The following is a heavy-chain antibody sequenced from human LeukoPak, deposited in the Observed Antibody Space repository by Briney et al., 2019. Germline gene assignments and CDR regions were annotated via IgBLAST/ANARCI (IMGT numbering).Heavy chain of an antibody. CDR3: ATSYDILIGYFGS. D-gene: IGHD3-9*01. CDR2: IRFDGTTK. Sequence: GGSLRLSCAASGFTFSSSGMHWVRQAPGRGLEWVAFIRFDGTTKYYAQSLRGRFTISRDNSKNTLGLQMNSLRAEDTAVYYCATSYDILIGYFGSWGQGTLVTVSS. J-gene: IGHJ4*02. V-gene: IGHV3-30*02. CDR1: GFTFSSSG.